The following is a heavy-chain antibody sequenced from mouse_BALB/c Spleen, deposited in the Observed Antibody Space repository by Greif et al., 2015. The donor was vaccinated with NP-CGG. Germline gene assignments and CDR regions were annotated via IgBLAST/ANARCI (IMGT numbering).Heavy chain of an antibody. Sequence: EVKLVESGGGLVKPGGSLKLSCAASGFTFSSYAMSWVRQTPEKRLEWVATISSGGSYTYYPDSVKGRFTISRDNAKNTLYLQMGSLRSEDTAMYYCARGSPYGNLDYWGQGTTLTVSS. CDR3: ARGSPYGNLDY. CDR2: ISSGGSYT. CDR1: GFTFSSYA. D-gene: IGHD2-1*01. J-gene: IGHJ2*01. V-gene: IGHV5-9-1*01.